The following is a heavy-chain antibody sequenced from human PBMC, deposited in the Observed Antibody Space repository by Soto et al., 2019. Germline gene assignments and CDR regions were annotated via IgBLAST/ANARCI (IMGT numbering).Heavy chain of an antibody. D-gene: IGHD4-17*01. V-gene: IGHV3-73*01. J-gene: IGHJ6*02. CDR1: GFTFSGSA. CDR3: TRRLDYGVYYGMDV. Sequence: EVQLVESGGGLVQPGGSLKLSCAASGFTFSGSAMHWVRQASGKGLEWVGRIRSKANSYATAYAASVKGRFTISRDDSKNTAYMQMNSLKTEDTAVYYCTRRLDYGVYYGMDVWGQGTTVTVSS. CDR2: IRSKANSYAT.